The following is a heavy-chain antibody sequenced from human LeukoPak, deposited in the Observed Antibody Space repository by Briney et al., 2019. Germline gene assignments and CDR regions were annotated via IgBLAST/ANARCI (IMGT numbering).Heavy chain of an antibody. CDR3: AKDRCSNGVGCYYYYMDV. CDR1: GFTFSSYP. J-gene: IGHJ6*03. CDR2: ISSNGGST. V-gene: IGHV3-64*01. D-gene: IGHD2-8*01. Sequence: PGGSLRLSCAASGFTFSSYPMHWVRQAPGKGLEYVSAISSNGGSTYYANSVKGRFTISRDNSKNTLYLQMGSLRVEDMAVYFCAKDRCSNGVGCYYYYMDVWGKGTTVTISS.